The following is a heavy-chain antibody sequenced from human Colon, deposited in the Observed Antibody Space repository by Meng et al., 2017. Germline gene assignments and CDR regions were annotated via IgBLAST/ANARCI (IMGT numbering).Heavy chain of an antibody. CDR3: AREGLVGDLRYFDL. V-gene: IGHV1-2*06. D-gene: IGHD3-16*01. Sequence: ASVKVSCKASAYTFAGYYMHWVRQAPGQGLEWMGRINPNRGGANYAQKFQGRVTMTRDTSISTAYMELSRLRSDDTAVYYCAREGLVGDLRYFDLWGRGTLVTVSS. J-gene: IGHJ2*01. CDR1: AYTFAGYY. CDR2: INPNRGGA.